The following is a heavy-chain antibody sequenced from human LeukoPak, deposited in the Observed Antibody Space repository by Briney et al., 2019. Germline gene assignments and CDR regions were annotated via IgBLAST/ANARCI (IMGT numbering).Heavy chain of an antibody. V-gene: IGHV3-73*01. CDR1: GFTFSDSA. CDR2: IRGKGYSDPP. J-gene: IGHJ5*02. D-gene: IGHD3-16*01. Sequence: GGSLRLSCAASGFTFSDSAIHWVRQASGKGLEWVGRIRGKGYSDPPAYAASVKGRFTISRDVSKSTAYLQMNSLKAEDTALYYCTVPQSGGNWFDPWGPGTLVTVSS. CDR3: TVPQSGGNWFDP.